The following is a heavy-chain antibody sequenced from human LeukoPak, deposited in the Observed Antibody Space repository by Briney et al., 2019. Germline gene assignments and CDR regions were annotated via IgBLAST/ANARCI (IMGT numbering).Heavy chain of an antibody. J-gene: IGHJ6*03. CDR3: ANYYYYMDV. CDR2: ISSSSSYI. CDR1: GFTLSSYA. Sequence: GGSLRLSCVVSGFTLSSYAMSWVRQAPGKGLEWVSSISSSSSYIYYADSVKGRFTISRDNAKNSLYLQMNSLRAKDTAVYYCANYYYYMDVWGKGTTVTISS. V-gene: IGHV3-21*01.